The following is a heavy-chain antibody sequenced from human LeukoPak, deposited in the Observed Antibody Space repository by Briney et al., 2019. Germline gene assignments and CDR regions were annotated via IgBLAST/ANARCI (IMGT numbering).Heavy chain of an antibody. Sequence: GGSLRLSCAASGFTFSSYSMNWVRQAPGKGLEWVSSISSSSSYIYYAGSVKGRFTISRDNAKNSLYLQMNSLRADDTAVYYCARDDGDSLPDAFDIWGQGTMVTVSS. CDR1: GFTFSSYS. V-gene: IGHV3-21*01. CDR3: ARDDGDSLPDAFDI. D-gene: IGHD4-17*01. CDR2: ISSSSSYI. J-gene: IGHJ3*02.